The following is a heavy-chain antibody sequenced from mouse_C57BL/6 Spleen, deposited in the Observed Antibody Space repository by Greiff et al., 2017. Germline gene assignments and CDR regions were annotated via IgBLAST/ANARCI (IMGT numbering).Heavy chain of an antibody. D-gene: IGHD2-3*01. CDR1: GYTFTSYW. V-gene: IGHV1-55*01. CDR2: IYPGSGST. Sequence: QVQLQQSGAELVKPGASVKLSCKASGYTFTSYWITWVKQRPGQGLEWIGDIYPGSGSTNYNEKFKSKATLTVDTASSTAYMQLSSLTSEDSAVDYCAREGDDDYYLDYWGQGTTRTVSS. CDR3: AREGDDDYYLDY. J-gene: IGHJ2*01.